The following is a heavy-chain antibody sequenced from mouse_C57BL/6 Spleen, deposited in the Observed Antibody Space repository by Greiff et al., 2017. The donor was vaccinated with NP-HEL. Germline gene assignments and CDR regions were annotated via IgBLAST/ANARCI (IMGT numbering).Heavy chain of an antibody. Sequence: QVQLKQPGAELVKPGASVKLSCKASGYTFTSYWMHWVKQRPGQGLEWIGMIHPNSGSTNYNEKFKSKATLTVDKSSSTAYMQLSSLTSEDSAVYYCGADYGSTYFDYWGQGTTLTVSS. V-gene: IGHV1-64*01. CDR1: GYTFTSYW. CDR2: IHPNSGST. D-gene: IGHD1-1*01. J-gene: IGHJ2*01. CDR3: GADYGSTYFDY.